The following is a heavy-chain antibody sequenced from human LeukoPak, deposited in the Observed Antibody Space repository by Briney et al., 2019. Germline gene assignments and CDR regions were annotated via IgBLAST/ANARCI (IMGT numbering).Heavy chain of an antibody. D-gene: IGHD6-6*01. Sequence: SETLSLTCTVSGGSMSTYYWSWIRQTPGKGLEWIGYIYYSGSTNYNPSLKSRVTISVDTSKNQFSLKVNSVTAADTAVYYCARGTHSSSPIPLDYWGQGTLVTVSA. CDR1: GGSMSTYY. J-gene: IGHJ4*02. CDR2: IYYSGST. CDR3: ARGTHSSSPIPLDY. V-gene: IGHV4-59*01.